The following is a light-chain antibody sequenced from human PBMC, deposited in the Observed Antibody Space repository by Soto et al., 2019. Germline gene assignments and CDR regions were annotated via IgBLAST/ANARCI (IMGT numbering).Light chain of an antibody. CDR1: QGISNS. Sequence: IQLTQSPSSLSASVGDRVTITCRARQGISNSLAWYQQKPGKAPKLLMYDASNLETGVPSRFSGSGSGTDFTFTISSLQPEDIATYYCQQYDNLPLTFGQGTRLE. J-gene: IGKJ5*01. CDR3: QQYDNLPLT. CDR2: DAS. V-gene: IGKV1-33*01.